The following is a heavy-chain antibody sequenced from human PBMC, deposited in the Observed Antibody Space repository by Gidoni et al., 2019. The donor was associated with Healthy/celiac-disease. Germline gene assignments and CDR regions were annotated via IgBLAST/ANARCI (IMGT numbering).Heavy chain of an antibody. Sequence: LEWMGIINPSGGSTSYAQKFQGRVTMTRDTSTSTVYMELSSLRSEDTAVYYCAREYCSSTSCYAGYYYYGMDVWGQGTTVTVSS. D-gene: IGHD2-2*01. V-gene: IGHV1-46*01. CDR3: AREYCSSTSCYAGYYYYGMDV. J-gene: IGHJ6*02. CDR2: INPSGGST.